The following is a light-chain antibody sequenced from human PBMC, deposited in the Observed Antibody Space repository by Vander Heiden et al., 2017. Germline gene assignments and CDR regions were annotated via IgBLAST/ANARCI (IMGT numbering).Light chain of an antibody. CDR3: QVWDNSSVV. J-gene: IGLJ3*02. V-gene: IGLV3-21*02. CDR2: DDY. CDR1: NIGSKS. Sequence: SYVLSQPPSVSVAPGQTARITCGGNNIGSKSVHWYQQKSGQAPVLVVYDDYDRPPGIPERFSGSNSGNTATLTISRVEAGDEADYYCQVWDNSSVVFGGGTKLTVL.